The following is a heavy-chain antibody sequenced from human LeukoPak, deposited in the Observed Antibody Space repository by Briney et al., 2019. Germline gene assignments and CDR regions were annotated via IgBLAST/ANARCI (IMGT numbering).Heavy chain of an antibody. Sequence: GASVKVSCKTSGYTFTSYGFSWVRQAPGQGLEWMGWISAYNGNTNYAQKLQGRVTMTTDTSTSTAYMELRSLRFDDTAVYYCARGIYGSGSYYPPDYWGQGTLATVSS. CDR2: ISAYNGNT. CDR3: ARGIYGSGSYYPPDY. CDR1: GYTFTSYG. V-gene: IGHV1-18*04. J-gene: IGHJ4*02. D-gene: IGHD3-10*01.